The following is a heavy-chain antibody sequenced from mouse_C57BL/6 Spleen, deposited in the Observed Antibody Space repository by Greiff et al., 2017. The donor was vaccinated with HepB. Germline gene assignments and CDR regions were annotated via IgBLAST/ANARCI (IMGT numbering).Heavy chain of an antibody. D-gene: IGHD1-1*01. J-gene: IGHJ1*03. Sequence: QVQLQQSGAELARPGASVKLSCKASGYTFTSYGISWVKQRTGQGLEWIGEIYPRSGNTYYNEKFKGKATLTADKSSSTAYMELRSLTSEDSAVYFCARRNWPITTVVEGWYFDVWGTGTTVTVSS. CDR2: IYPRSGNT. CDR1: GYTFTSYG. V-gene: IGHV1-81*01. CDR3: ARRNWPITTVVEGWYFDV.